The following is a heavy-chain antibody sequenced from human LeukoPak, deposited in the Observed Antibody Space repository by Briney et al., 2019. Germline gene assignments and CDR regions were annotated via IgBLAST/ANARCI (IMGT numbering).Heavy chain of an antibody. CDR3: ARELSAVGRWGAFDM. CDR1: GYTFTGYY. CDR2: INPNSGGT. J-gene: IGHJ3*02. V-gene: IGHV1-2*02. Sequence: ASVKVTCKASGYTFTGYYMHWVRQAPGQGLEWMGWINPNSGGTNYAQKFQGRVTMTRDTSISTAYMELSRLRFDDTAVYYCARELSAVGRWGAFDMWGQGTMVTVSS. D-gene: IGHD6-13*01.